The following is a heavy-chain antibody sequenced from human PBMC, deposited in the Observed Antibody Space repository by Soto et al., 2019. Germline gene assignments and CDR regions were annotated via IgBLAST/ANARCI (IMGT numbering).Heavy chain of an antibody. CDR1: GFNFKNYV. Sequence: EVNLLESGGGLVQPGGSLRISCVGSGFNFKNYVMTWVRQAPGKGLEWVSGTTGSGGKKHYADSVRGRFTISRDNSKNTLYLEMKSLRVEDTAVYYCAKDGDYGEDGPAEYFEHWGQGTRVTVSS. CDR2: TTGSGGKK. V-gene: IGHV3-23*01. J-gene: IGHJ1*01. CDR3: AKDGDYGEDGPAEYFEH. D-gene: IGHD4-17*01.